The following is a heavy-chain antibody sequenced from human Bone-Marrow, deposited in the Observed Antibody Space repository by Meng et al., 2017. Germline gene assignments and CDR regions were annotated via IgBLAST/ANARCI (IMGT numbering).Heavy chain of an antibody. J-gene: IGHJ2*01. CDR2: INHSGST. Sequence: VQLQQWGAGLLKPSETLSLTCAFYGGPFSGYYWSWIRQPPGKGLDWIGEINHSGSTNYNPSLKSRVTISVDTSKNQFSLKLSSVTAADTAVYYCARGRVTTVTTPNWYFDLWGRGTLVTVSS. CDR3: ARGRVTTVTTPNWYFDL. V-gene: IGHV4-34*01. CDR1: GGPFSGYY. D-gene: IGHD4-17*01.